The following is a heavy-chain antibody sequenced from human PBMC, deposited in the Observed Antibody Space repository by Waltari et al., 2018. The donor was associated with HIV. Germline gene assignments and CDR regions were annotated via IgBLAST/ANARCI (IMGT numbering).Heavy chain of an antibody. J-gene: IGHJ4*02. CDR2: SSSSSSHI. D-gene: IGHD3-10*01. V-gene: IGHV3-21*06. Sequence: EVQGVESGGGLVMHGRSRGLYGGAHGFPFSSYSMTWVRQAPGKGLEWVSDSSSSSSHIYYRDSVRGRFTISRDNAQNSLYLQMNSLGVEDTAVYYCARVGTSGGDFWGQGTLVTVSS. CDR3: ARVGTSGGDF. CDR1: GFPFSSYS.